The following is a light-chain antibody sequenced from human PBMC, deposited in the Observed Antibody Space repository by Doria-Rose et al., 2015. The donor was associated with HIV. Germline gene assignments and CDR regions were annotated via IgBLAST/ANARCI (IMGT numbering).Light chain of an antibody. V-gene: IGKV3-20*01. CDR1: QSFSSTY. CDR3: HQYGTSWT. Sequence: EIVLAQSPGTLSLSPGERATLSCRASQSFSSTYLAWYQQKPGQAISLLIYDGSTRATGIPDRFSASGSGTDFTLTINRLEPEDFALYYCHQYGTSWTFGQGTKVEI. CDR2: DGS. J-gene: IGKJ1*01.